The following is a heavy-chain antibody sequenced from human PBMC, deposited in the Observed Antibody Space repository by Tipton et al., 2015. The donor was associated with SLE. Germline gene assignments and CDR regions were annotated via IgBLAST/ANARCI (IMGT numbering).Heavy chain of an antibody. Sequence: TLSLTCTVSGGSISSSSYYWGWIRQPPGKGLEWIGSIYYSGSTYYNPSPKSRVTISVDTSKNQFSLKLSSVTAADTAVYYCARGGADSGYDYCDYWGQGTLVTVSS. J-gene: IGHJ4*02. V-gene: IGHV4-39*07. CDR3: ARGGADSGYDYCDY. CDR1: GGSISSSSYY. D-gene: IGHD5-12*01. CDR2: IYYSGST.